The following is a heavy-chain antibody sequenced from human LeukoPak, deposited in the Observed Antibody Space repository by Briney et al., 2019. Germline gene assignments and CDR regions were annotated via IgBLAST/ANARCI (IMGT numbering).Heavy chain of an antibody. CDR1: GFTFSNVW. CDR3: STPIAAAGTRAFDI. J-gene: IGHJ3*02. V-gene: IGHV3-15*01. CDR2: IKSKTDGGTT. D-gene: IGHD6-13*01. Sequence: PGGSPRLSCAASGFTFSNVWMNWVRQAPGKGLEWVGRIKSKTDGGTTDYAAPVKGRFMISRDDSKNTLYLQMNSLKTEDTAVYYCSTPIAAAGTRAFDIWGQGTMVIVSS.